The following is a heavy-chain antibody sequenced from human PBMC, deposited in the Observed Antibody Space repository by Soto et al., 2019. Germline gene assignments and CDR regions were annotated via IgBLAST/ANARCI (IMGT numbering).Heavy chain of an antibody. CDR2: ISSSSSTI. J-gene: IGHJ4*02. CDR1: GFTFSSYS. CDR3: ARRIARFLEWLSAPNFDY. D-gene: IGHD3-3*01. Sequence: PGGSLRLSCAASGFTFSSYSMNWVRQAPGKGLEWVSYISSSSSTIYYADSVKGRFTISRDNAKNSLYLQMNSLRAEDTAVYYCARRIARFLEWLSAPNFDYRGQRTLVPVS. V-gene: IGHV3-48*01.